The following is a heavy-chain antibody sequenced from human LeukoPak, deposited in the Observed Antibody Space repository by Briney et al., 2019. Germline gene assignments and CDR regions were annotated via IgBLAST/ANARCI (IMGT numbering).Heavy chain of an antibody. Sequence: GGSLRLSCAASGFTFSGYWMHWVRQAPGKGLVWVSRINSDGSSTSYADSVKGRFTISRDNAKNTLYLQMNSLRAEDTAVYYCARGSLAAASAAFDIWGQGTMVTVSS. CDR2: INSDGSST. D-gene: IGHD6-13*01. CDR3: ARGSLAAASAAFDI. CDR1: GFTFSGYW. V-gene: IGHV3-74*01. J-gene: IGHJ3*02.